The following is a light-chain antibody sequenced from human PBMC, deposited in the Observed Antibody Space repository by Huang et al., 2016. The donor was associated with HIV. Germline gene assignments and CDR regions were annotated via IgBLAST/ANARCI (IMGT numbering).Light chain of an antibody. CDR2: DAT. V-gene: IGKV3-11*01. CDR3: QQRYDWPLT. Sequence: EIVLTQSPATLSLSTGERATLSCRASQSVSRYLAWYQQKPGQAPSRLIYDATSRAPGIPARFSCSGSGTDFTLTISNLEPEDFAVYSCQQRYDWPLTFGGGTKVEIK. J-gene: IGKJ4*01. CDR1: QSVSRY.